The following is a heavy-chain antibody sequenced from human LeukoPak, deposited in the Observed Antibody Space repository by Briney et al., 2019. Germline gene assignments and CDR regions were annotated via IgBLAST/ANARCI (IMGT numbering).Heavy chain of an antibody. J-gene: IGHJ4*02. D-gene: IGHD3-16*02. CDR3: AREYVWGSYRYERHFDY. CDR1: GFTFDEYA. V-gene: IGHV3-9*01. Sequence: GGSLRLSCTASGFTFDEYAMHWVRLAPGKGLEWVSGISWNSGTIGYADSVKGRFTISRDNAKNSLYLQMNSLRAEDTAVYYCAREYVWGSYRYERHFDYWGQGTLVTVSS. CDR2: ISWNSGTI.